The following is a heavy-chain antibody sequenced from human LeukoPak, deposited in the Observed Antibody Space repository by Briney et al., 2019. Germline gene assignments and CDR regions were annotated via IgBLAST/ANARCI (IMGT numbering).Heavy chain of an antibody. CDR1: GFTFSSYE. V-gene: IGHV3-48*03. J-gene: IGHJ3*02. CDR3: ARDQRYFDSPDAFDI. Sequence: GGSLRLSCAASGFTFSSYEMNWVRQAPGKGLEWVSYISSSGSTIYYADSVKGRFTISRDNAKNSLYLQMNSLRAEETAVYYCARDQRYFDSPDAFDIWGQGTMVTVSS. D-gene: IGHD3-9*01. CDR2: ISSSGSTI.